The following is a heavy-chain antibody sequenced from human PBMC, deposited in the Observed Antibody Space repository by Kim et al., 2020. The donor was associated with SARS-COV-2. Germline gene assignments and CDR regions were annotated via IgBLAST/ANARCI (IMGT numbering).Heavy chain of an antibody. CDR3: TRVDDSSGYYPDDAFDI. Sequence: VKGRFTISRDDSKSIAYLQRNSLKTEDTAVYYCTRVDDSSGYYPDDAFDIWGQGTMVTVSS. J-gene: IGHJ3*02. V-gene: IGHV3-49*02. D-gene: IGHD3-22*01.